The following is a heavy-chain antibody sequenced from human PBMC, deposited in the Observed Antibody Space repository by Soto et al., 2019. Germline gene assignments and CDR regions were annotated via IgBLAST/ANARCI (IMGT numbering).Heavy chain of an antibody. V-gene: IGHV1-18*01. CDR2: ISAYNGNT. CDR3: ARDKERGYDYIWGSYRNDAFDI. CDR1: GYTFTSYG. D-gene: IGHD3-16*02. J-gene: IGHJ3*02. Sequence: QVQLVQSGAEVKKPGASVKVSCKASGYTFTSYGISWVRQAPGQGLEWMGWISAYNGNTNYAQKLQGRVTKTTDTSTSTAYMELRSLRSDDTAVYYCARDKERGYDYIWGSYRNDAFDIWGQGTMVTVSS.